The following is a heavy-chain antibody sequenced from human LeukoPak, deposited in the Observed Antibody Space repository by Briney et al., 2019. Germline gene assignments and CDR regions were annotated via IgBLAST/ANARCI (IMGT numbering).Heavy chain of an antibody. CDR1: GYTFTSYY. CDR3: AADDSYGTLDY. Sequence: GASVKVSCKASGYTFTSYYMHWVRQAPGQGLEWMGIINPSGGSTSYAQKFQGRVTITRDMSTSTAYMELSSLRSEDTAVYYCAADDSYGTLDYWGQGTLVTVSS. CDR2: INPSGGST. D-gene: IGHD1-26*01. J-gene: IGHJ4*02. V-gene: IGHV1-46*01.